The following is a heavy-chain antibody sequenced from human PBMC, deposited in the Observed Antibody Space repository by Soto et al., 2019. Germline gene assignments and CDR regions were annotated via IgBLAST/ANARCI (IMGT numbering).Heavy chain of an antibody. CDR1: GGSISSSSDVYY. D-gene: IGHD2-21*02. J-gene: IGHJ5*02. Sequence: PSETLSLTCTVSGGSISSSSDVYYWTWIRQHPGRGLEWIGHISYRGTTYYNPSLRSRVRISVDTSKNQFSLNLRSVTAADSAVYYCARVSKIIVVVTDIPGWFDPWGQGSLVTVSS. CDR3: ARVSKIIVVVTDIPGWFDP. V-gene: IGHV4-31*03. CDR2: ISYRGTT.